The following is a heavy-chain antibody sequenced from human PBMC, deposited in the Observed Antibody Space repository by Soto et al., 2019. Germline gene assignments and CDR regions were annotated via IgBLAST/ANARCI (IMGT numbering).Heavy chain of an antibody. V-gene: IGHV3-21*01. J-gene: IGHJ3*02. CDR1: GFTFSSDD. CDR2: ISSGSNYI. CDR3: AKGVFMITFGGGKGIPFDI. Sequence: GGSLRLSCVASGFTFSSDDMNWVRQAPGKGLEWVSSISSGSNYIYYADSVKGRFTISRDNAKNTLYLQMNSLRAEDTAVYYCAKGVFMITFGGGKGIPFDIWGQGTMVTVSS. D-gene: IGHD3-16*01.